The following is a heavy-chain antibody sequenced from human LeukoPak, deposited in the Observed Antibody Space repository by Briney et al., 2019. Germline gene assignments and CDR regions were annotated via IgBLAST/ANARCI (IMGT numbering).Heavy chain of an antibody. CDR1: GFTFSGYS. CDR3: ARALATVNAFDI. CDR2: ITGSNNYI. Sequence: GSLRLSCAASGFTFSGYSMTWVRQAPGKGLDWVSSITGSNNYIHYADSVKGRFIISRDSAKNSLYLQMNSLRAEDTAVYYCARALATVNAFDIWGQGTMVTVSS. D-gene: IGHD4-11*01. J-gene: IGHJ3*02. V-gene: IGHV3-21*01.